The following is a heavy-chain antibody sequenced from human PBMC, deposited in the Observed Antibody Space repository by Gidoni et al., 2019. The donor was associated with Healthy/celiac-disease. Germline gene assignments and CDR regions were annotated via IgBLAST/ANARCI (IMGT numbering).Heavy chain of an antibody. Sequence: QLQLQESGPGLVKPSETLSLTCTVSGGSISSSSYYWGWIRQPPGKGLEWIGSIYYSGSTYYNPSLKSRVTISVDTSKNQFSLKLSSVTAADTAVYYCARRSSSGWIDYWGQGTLVTVSS. CDR3: ARRSSSGWIDY. CDR2: IYYSGST. CDR1: GGSISSSSYY. D-gene: IGHD6-19*01. J-gene: IGHJ4*02. V-gene: IGHV4-39*01.